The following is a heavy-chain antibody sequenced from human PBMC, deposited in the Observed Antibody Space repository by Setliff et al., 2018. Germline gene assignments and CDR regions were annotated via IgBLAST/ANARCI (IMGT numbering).Heavy chain of an antibody. Sequence: LRLSCAASGFTFSSHWMTWVRQAPGKGLEWVANINQDGSETYYVDSLKGRFSVSRDNGKNSLYLQMNSLRAEDTAVYYCARASKGLYCGSDYFYTFDSWGPGTLVTVSS. CDR2: INQDGSET. CDR3: ARASKGLYCGSDYFYTFDS. CDR1: GFTFSSHW. D-gene: IGHD2-21*02. J-gene: IGHJ4*02. V-gene: IGHV3-7*01.